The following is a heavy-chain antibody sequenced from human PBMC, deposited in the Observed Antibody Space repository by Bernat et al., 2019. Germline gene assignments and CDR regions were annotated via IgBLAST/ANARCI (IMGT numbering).Heavy chain of an antibody. V-gene: IGHV3-30*18. J-gene: IGHJ6*02. CDR2: ISYDGSNK. Sequence: QVQLVEYGGGVVQPGRSLRLSCAASGFTFSSYGMHWVRQAPGKGLEWVAVISYDGSNKYYADSVKGRFTISRDNSKNTLYLQMNSLRAEDTAVYYCAKDVERIAVAGHNPYYCYYGMDVWGQGTTVTVSS. CDR3: AKDVERIAVAGHNPYYCYYGMDV. D-gene: IGHD6-19*01. CDR1: GFTFSSYG.